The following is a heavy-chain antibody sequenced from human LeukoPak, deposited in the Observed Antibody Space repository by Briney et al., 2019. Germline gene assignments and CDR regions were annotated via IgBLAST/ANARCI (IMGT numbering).Heavy chain of an antibody. CDR3: GGAKFYYYGMDV. D-gene: IGHD1-26*01. CDR1: XLTFSSYA. V-gene: IGHV3-23*01. J-gene: IGHJ6*02. CDR2: ISGSGDNT. Sequence: XLRLXCAASXLTFSSYAMTWVRQAPGQGLEWVSTISGSGDNTHYADSVEGRLTISRDNSKNTLHLQMNSLRVEDTAVYYCGGAKFYYYGMDVWGQGTTVTVSS.